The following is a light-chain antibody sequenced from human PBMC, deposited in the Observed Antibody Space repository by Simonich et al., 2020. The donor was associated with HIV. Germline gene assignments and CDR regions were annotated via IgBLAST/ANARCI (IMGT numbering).Light chain of an antibody. J-gene: IGKJ1*01. CDR1: QSVLDSSKNKNY. CDR3: QQYYSTPPT. CDR2: WAS. Sequence: DIVMTQSPDSLAVYVGERATIKWKSNQSVLDSSKNKNYLTWYQQKPGPPPKLLIYWASPRESGVPDRFSGSGSGTDFTLTISSLQAEDVAVYSCQQYYSTPPTFGQGTKVEIK. V-gene: IGKV4-1*01.